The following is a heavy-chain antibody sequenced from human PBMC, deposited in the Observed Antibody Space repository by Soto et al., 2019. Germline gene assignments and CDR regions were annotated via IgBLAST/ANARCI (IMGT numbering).Heavy chain of an antibody. Sequence: ASVKVSCMASGYTFNSYGISWVRQAPGQGLEWMGWTSAYNGNTNYAQKLQGRVTMTTDTSTSTAYMELRSLRSDDTAVYYCARERSSRYGMDVWRQGTTVTVSS. CDR2: TSAYNGNT. CDR1: GYTFNSYG. CDR3: ARERSSRYGMDV. D-gene: IGHD6-13*01. J-gene: IGHJ6*02. V-gene: IGHV1-18*01.